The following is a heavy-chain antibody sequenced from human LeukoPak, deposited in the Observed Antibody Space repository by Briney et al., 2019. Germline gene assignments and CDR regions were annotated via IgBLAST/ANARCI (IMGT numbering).Heavy chain of an antibody. Sequence: ASVMVSCKASGYTFTGYNMIWVRQAPGQGLEWRGWIISNSGGTNYAHKFKGRVTMTRDTSINTVYMELSSRRADDTALYYCWKGDFGSGSHLDSWCQGTLVTVTS. J-gene: IGHJ4*02. CDR3: WKGDFGSGSHLDS. V-gene: IGHV1-2*02. D-gene: IGHD3-10*01. CDR1: GYTFTGYN. CDR2: IISNSGGT.